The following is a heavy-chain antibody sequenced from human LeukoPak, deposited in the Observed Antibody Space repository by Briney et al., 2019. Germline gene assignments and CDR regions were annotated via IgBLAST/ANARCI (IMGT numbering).Heavy chain of an antibody. CDR2: IYYSGST. D-gene: IGHD6-13*01. V-gene: IGHV4-39*01. CDR3: ARLAAAGTEGWFDP. J-gene: IGHJ5*02. CDR1: GGSISSSSYY. Sequence: SETLSLTCTVSGGSISSSSYYWGWIRQPPGKGLEWIGSIYYSGSTYDNPYLKSRVTISVDTSKNQFSLKLSSVSAADTAVYYCARLAAAGTEGWFDPWGQGTLVTVSS.